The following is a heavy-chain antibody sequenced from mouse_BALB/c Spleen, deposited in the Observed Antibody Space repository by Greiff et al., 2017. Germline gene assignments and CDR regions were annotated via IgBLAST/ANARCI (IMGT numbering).Heavy chain of an antibody. CDR3: ARWRDYAMDY. Sequence: EVKLQESGPGLVKPSQSLSLTCSVTGYSITSGYYWNWIRQFPGNQLEWMGYISYDGSNNYNPSLKNRISITRDTSKNQFFLKLNSVTTEDTATYYCARWRDYAMDYWGQGTSVTVSS. V-gene: IGHV3-6*02. CDR1: GYSITSGYY. J-gene: IGHJ4*01. CDR2: ISYDGSN.